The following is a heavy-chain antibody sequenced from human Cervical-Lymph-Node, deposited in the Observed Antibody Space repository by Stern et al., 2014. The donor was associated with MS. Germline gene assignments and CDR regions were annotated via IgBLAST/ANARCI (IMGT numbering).Heavy chain of an antibody. CDR1: GFSLNTSGVG. CDR2: IYWDDDK. V-gene: IGHV2-5*02. D-gene: IGHD3-3*01. CDR3: AHSRYAVTISDYFDF. Sequence: SGPTLVRPTQTLTLTCTFSGFSLNTSGVGLAWIRQAPGIALEWLSIIYWDDDKRYLPSLSDRITITKDASKNRVILTVTSMDPVDTATYYCAHSRYAVTISDYFDFWGQGALVTVSS. J-gene: IGHJ4*02.